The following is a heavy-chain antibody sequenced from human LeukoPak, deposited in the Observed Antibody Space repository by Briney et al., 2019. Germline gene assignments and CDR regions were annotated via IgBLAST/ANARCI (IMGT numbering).Heavy chain of an antibody. CDR1: GYTFTGYY. D-gene: IGHD3-16*02. CDR2: INPNSGGT. CDR3: ARDGRIMITFGGVIEDYYFDY. V-gene: IGHV1-2*02. Sequence: ASVKVSCKASGYTFTGYYMHWVRQAPGQGLEWMGWINPNSGGTNYAQKFQGRVTMTRDTSISTAYMELSRLRSDDTAVYYCARDGRIMITFGGVIEDYYFDYWGQGTLVTVSS. J-gene: IGHJ4*02.